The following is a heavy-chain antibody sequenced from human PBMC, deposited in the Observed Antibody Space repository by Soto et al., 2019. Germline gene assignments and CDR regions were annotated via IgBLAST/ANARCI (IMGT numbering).Heavy chain of an antibody. D-gene: IGHD3-22*01. J-gene: IGHJ5*02. CDR2: IDPSDSYT. CDR1: WYSFSHYW. V-gene: IGHV5-10-1*01. CDR3: ARHAPYYYDSSGYSNWFDP. Sequence: SLKISCKGFWYSFSHYWVSWGRPKPRERPDWMGRIDPSDSYTNYSPSFQGHVTISADKSISTAYLQWSSLKASDTAMYYCARHAPYYYDSSGYSNWFDPWGQGTLVTVSS.